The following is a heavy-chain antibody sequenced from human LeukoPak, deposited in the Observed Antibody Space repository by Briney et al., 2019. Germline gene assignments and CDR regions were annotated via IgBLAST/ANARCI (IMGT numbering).Heavy chain of an antibody. CDR3: ARGNTFGGVIAYYYYYYYMDV. CDR1: GGSFSGYY. D-gene: IGHD3-16*02. J-gene: IGHJ6*03. CDR2: INHSGST. V-gene: IGHV4-34*01. Sequence: SETLSLTCAGYGGSFSGYYWRWIPQPPGKGLEWFGEINHSGSTNYKPSLKSRVTISVDTSKNQFSLKLSSVTAADTAVYYCARGNTFGGVIAYYYYYYYMDVWGKGTTVTVSS.